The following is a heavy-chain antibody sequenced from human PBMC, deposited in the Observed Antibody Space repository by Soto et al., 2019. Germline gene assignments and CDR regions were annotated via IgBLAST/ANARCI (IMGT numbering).Heavy chain of an antibody. J-gene: IGHJ4*02. CDR1: GYTFTSYG. D-gene: IGHD6-19*01. CDR3: ARDSSGLYEAMNLDY. CDR2: ISAYNGNT. Sequence: ASVKVSCKASGYTFTSYGISWVRQARGQGLEWMGWISAYNGNTNYAQKLQGRVTMTTDTSTSTAYMELGSLRSDDTAVYYCARDSSGLYEAMNLDYWGQGTLVTVSS. V-gene: IGHV1-18*01.